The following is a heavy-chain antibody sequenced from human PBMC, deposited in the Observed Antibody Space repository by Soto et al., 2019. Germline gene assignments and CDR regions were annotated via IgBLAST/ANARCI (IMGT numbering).Heavy chain of an antibody. V-gene: IGHV3-49*03. CDR3: TRSLRNYYDSSGYHSYTGYYFDY. CDR2: IRSKVSGGTT. J-gene: IGHJ4*02. CDR1: GFTFGDYA. Sequence: GGSLRLSCTPSGFTFGDYAMSWFRQAPGEGLEWIGIIRSKVSGGTTEYAASVKGRFTISRDDSKSIAYLQMNSLKTEDTAVYYCTRSLRNYYDSSGYHSYTGYYFDYWGQGTQVTVSS. D-gene: IGHD3-22*01.